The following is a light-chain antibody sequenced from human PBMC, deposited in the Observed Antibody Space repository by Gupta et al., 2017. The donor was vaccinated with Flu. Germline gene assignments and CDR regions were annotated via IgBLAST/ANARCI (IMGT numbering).Light chain of an antibody. CDR1: QSLVYKNGITY. V-gene: IGKV2-30*01. J-gene: IGKJ1*01. Sequence: VVMSQYPLSLSVTLGQAASISCRSSQSLVYKNGITYLNWFQQRPGQSPRRRIYEVSNRDSVVPDRFSGSGSVTDYTLKISRLEAEDFVVYYCMRGSHSWTFGQGTRVEIK. CDR2: EVS. CDR3: MRGSHSWT.